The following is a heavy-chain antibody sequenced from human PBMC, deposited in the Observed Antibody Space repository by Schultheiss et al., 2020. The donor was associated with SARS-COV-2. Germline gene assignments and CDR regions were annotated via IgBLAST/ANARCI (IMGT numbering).Heavy chain of an antibody. Sequence: LRLSCAASGFTFSSYAMSWVRQAPGKGLEWIGYIYYSGSTYYNPSLKSRVTISVDTSKNQFSLKLSSVTAADTAVYYCASSGPYDFWSGYHPPYFDYWGQGTLVTVSS. D-gene: IGHD3-3*01. CDR3: ASSGPYDFWSGYHPPYFDY. CDR1: GFTFSSYA. V-gene: IGHV4-31*02. CDR2: IYYSGST. J-gene: IGHJ4*02.